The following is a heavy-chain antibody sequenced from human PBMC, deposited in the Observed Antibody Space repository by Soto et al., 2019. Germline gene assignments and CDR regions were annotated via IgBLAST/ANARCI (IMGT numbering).Heavy chain of an antibody. CDR2: ISYSGGT. V-gene: IGHV4-31*03. J-gene: IGHJ4*02. Sequence: SETLSLTCTVSGGSIISGDYSWNWIRQHPGKGLEWIGYISYSGGTYYNPSLKSRATISLDTSKNQFSLNLSSVSAADTAVYYCARSWRRMFDYWGQGTLVTVSS. CDR1: GGSIISGDYS. CDR3: ARSWRRMFDY. D-gene: IGHD5-12*01.